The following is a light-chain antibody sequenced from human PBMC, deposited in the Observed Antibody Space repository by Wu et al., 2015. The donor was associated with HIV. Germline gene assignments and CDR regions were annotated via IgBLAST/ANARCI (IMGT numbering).Light chain of an antibody. V-gene: IGKV3-15*01. Sequence: EIVMTQSPATLSVSPGERVTLYCRASQSIGSNVAWYQQKPGQAPRLLLSGASTRATDIPVKFSGSGSGTEFILTISSMQSEDFAVYYCQQYSDWPRTFGQGTKLEIK. CDR2: GAS. CDR3: QQYSDWPRT. CDR1: QSIGSN. J-gene: IGKJ2*01.